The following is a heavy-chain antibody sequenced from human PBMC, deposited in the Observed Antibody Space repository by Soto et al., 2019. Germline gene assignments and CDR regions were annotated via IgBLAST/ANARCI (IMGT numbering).Heavy chain of an antibody. CDR1: SGSISSYY. J-gene: IGHJ6*02. V-gene: IGHV4-4*07. CDR3: ARGSGEVYDFWSGHYYSCGMDV. D-gene: IGHD3-3*01. Sequence: SETLSLTCPVSSGSISSYYWSWIRQPAGKGLEWIGRIYTSGSTNYNPSLKSRVTMSVDTSKNQFSLKLSSVTAADTAVYYCARGSGEVYDFWSGHYYSCGMDVWGPGTTVTVS. CDR2: IYTSGST.